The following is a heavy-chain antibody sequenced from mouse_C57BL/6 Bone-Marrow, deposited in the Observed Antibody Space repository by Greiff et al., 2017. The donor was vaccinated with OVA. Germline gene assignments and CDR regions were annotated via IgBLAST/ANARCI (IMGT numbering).Heavy chain of an antibody. D-gene: IGHD1-1*01. V-gene: IGHV5-4*01. J-gene: IGHJ1*03. Sequence: EVKVVESGGGLVKPGGSLKLSCAASGFTFSSYAMSWVRQTPEKRLEWVATISDGGSYTYYPDNVKGRFTISRDNAKNNLYLQMSHLKSEDTAMYYCARDGDYYGSRPYWYFDVWGTGTTVTVSS. CDR3: ARDGDYYGSRPYWYFDV. CDR2: ISDGGSYT. CDR1: GFTFSSYA.